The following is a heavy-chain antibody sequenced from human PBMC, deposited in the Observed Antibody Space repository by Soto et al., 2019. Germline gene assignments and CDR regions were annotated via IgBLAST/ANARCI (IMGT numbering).Heavy chain of an antibody. V-gene: IGHV1-18*01. D-gene: IGHD6-6*01. CDR3: ARDGTLYSSSSGGSDY. CDR1: GYTFVTYG. J-gene: IGHJ4*02. Sequence: ASVKVSCKASGYTFVTYGISWVRQAPGQGLEWMGWISTYNGDTNYAQKLQGRVTMTTDTSRSTVYMELRSLRSDDTAVYFCARDGTLYSSSSGGSDYWGQGTLVTVSS. CDR2: ISTYNGDT.